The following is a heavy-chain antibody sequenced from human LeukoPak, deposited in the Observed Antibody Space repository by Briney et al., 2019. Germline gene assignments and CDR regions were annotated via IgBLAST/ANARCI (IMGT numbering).Heavy chain of an antibody. CDR2: IKQDGSES. Sequence: GGSLRLSCAASGFTLSSYWMSWVRQAPGKGLEWLANIKQDGSESYYVDSVKGRFTISRDNAKNSLFLQMNSLRADDTAVYYCARDVSSGWYFDYWGQGTLVTVSS. CDR3: ARDVSSGWYFDY. D-gene: IGHD6-19*01. CDR1: GFTLSSYW. J-gene: IGHJ4*02. V-gene: IGHV3-7*01.